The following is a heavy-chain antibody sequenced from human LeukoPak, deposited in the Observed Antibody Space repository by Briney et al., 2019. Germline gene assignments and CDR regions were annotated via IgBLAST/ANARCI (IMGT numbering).Heavy chain of an antibody. CDR2: IKQDGSEK. CDR3: ATQLYYDFWSGYYVPDY. CDR1: GFTFSSYW. Sequence: PGGSPRLSCAASGFTFSSYWMSWVRQAPGKGLKWVANIKQDGSEKYYVDSVKGRFTISRDNAKNSLYLQMNSLRAEDTAVYYCATQLYYDFWSGYYVPDYWGQGTLVTVSS. V-gene: IGHV3-7*01. J-gene: IGHJ4*02. D-gene: IGHD3-3*01.